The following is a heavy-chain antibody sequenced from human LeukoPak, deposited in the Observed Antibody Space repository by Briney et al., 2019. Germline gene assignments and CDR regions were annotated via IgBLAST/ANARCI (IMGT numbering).Heavy chain of an antibody. D-gene: IGHD6-13*01. J-gene: IGHJ4*02. V-gene: IGHV3-53*01. CDR3: ARIQQQLAYFDY. CDR2: IYSGGST. Sequence: GGSLRLSCAASGFTVSSNYMSWVRQAPGKGLEWVSVIYSGGSTYYADSVKGRFTISRDNSKNTLYLQMNSLRAEDTAVYYCARIQQQLAYFDYWGRGTLVTVSS. CDR1: GFTVSSNY.